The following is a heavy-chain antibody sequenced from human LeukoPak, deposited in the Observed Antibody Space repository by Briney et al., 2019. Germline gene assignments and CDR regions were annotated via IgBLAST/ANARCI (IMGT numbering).Heavy chain of an antibody. CDR3: ARQGYSSSWGSYYYYYMDV. CDR1: GGSISSYY. J-gene: IGHJ6*03. Sequence: PSETLSLTCTVSGGSISSYYWSWIRQPAGKGLEWIGRIYTSGSTNYNPSLKSRVTMSVDTSKNQFSLKLSSVTAADTAVYYCARQGYSSSWGSYYYYYMDVWGKGTTVTVSS. D-gene: IGHD6-13*01. V-gene: IGHV4-4*07. CDR2: IYTSGST.